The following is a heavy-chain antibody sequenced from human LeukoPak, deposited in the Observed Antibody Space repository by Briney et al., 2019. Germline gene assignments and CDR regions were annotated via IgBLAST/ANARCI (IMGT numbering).Heavy chain of an antibody. CDR3: ARAPPTYYYDSSGYSPFDY. CDR2: IYYSGST. CDR1: GGSISSGCYY. V-gene: IGHV4-31*03. Sequence: SETLSLTCTVSGGSISSGCYYWSWIRQHPGKGLEWIGYIYYSGSTYYNPSLKSRVTISVDTSKNQFSLKLSSVTAADTAVYYCARAPPTYYYDSSGYSPFDYWGQGTLVTVSS. J-gene: IGHJ4*02. D-gene: IGHD3-22*01.